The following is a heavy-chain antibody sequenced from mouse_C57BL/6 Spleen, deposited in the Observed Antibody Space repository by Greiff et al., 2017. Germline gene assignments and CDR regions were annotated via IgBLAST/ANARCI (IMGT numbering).Heavy chain of an antibody. J-gene: IGHJ4*01. D-gene: IGHD1-1*01. CDR3: ARIAGAMDY. V-gene: IGHV1-4*01. Sequence: VMLVESGAELARPGASVKMSCKASGYTFTSYTMHWVKQRPGQGLEWIEYINPSSGYTKYNQKFKDKATLTADKSSSTAYMQLSSLTSEDSAVYYCARIAGAMDYWGQGTSVTVSS. CDR1: GYTFTSYT. CDR2: INPSSGYT.